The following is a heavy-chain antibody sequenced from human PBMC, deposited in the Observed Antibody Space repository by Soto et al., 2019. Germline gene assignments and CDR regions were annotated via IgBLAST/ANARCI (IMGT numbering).Heavy chain of an antibody. CDR2: TYYRSKWHN. CDR1: GGSVSSNSAA. V-gene: IGHV6-1*01. J-gene: IGHJ6*02. CDR3: ARDSRSSTSYYYSFGLDV. D-gene: IGHD6-6*01. Sequence: SPTLSLTCAISGGSVSSNSAAWNWIRQSPSRGLEWLGRTYYRSKWHNDYAVSVKGRITINPDTSKNQFSLQLNSVTPEDTAVYYCARDSRSSTSYYYSFGLDVWGQGTTVTVSS.